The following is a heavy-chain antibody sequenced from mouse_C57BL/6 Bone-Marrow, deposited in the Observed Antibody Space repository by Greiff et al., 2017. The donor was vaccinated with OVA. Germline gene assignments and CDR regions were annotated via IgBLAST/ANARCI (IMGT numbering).Heavy chain of an antibody. CDR1: GYTFTDYN. V-gene: IGHV1-18*01. D-gene: IGHD1-1*01. CDR3: ARSYYGSSYAWFAY. CDR2: INPNNGGT. Sequence: VQLQQSGPELVKPGASVKIPCKASGYTFTDYNMDWVKQSHGKSLEWIGDINPNNGGTIYNQKFKGKATLTVDKSSSTAYMELRSLTSEDTAVYYCARSYYGSSYAWFAYWGQGTLVTVSA. J-gene: IGHJ3*01.